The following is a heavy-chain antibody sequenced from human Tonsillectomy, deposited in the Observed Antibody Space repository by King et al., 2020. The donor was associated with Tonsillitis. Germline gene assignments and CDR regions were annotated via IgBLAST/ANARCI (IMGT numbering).Heavy chain of an antibody. CDR2: IYKSGTT. D-gene: IGHD3-22*01. J-gene: IGHJ4*02. Sequence: QLQESGPGVVRPSETLSLTCTVSGGSISSSDHYWAWIRQPPGKGLEWIGYIYKSGTTFYNPSLKSRITISAGTSKNQFSLILNSLTAADTAVYSCARYDSGSFDYWGQGTLVTVSS. CDR1: GGSISSSDHY. V-gene: IGHV4-39*01. CDR3: ARYDSGSFDY.